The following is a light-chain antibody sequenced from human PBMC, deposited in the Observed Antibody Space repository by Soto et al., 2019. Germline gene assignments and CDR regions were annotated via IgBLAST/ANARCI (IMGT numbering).Light chain of an antibody. CDR1: QSVSSN. Sequence: EIVMTQSPATLSVSPGERATLSCRASQSVSSNLAWYQQKPGQAPRLLIYGASTRATGIPARFSGSGSGTEFTLTISSLQSEDFEVYYCQQYNNWPPWTFGQGTKVHIK. CDR3: QQYNNWPPWT. V-gene: IGKV3-15*01. CDR2: GAS. J-gene: IGKJ1*01.